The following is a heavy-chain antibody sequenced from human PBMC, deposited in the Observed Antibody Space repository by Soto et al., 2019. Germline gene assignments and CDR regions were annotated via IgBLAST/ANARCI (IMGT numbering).Heavy chain of an antibody. CDR3: AREVYELYYFDY. Sequence: QVQLQESGPGLVKPSQTLSLTCTVSGGSISSGGYYWSWIRQHPGKGLEWIGYIYYSGSTYYNPSLKSRVNISVDTSKNQSSLKLSSVTAADTAVYYCAREVYELYYFDYWGQGTLVTVSS. CDR2: IYYSGST. D-gene: IGHD2-2*01. J-gene: IGHJ4*02. V-gene: IGHV4-31*03. CDR1: GGSISSGGYY.